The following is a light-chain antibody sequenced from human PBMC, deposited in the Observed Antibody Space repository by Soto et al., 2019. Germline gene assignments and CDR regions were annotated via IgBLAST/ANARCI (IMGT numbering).Light chain of an antibody. CDR3: LSFDSSLSVV. V-gene: IGLV1-40*01. Sequence: QAVVTQPPSVSGAPGQRVTISCTGSSSNIGAGYDVHWYQQLPGRAPKLLIYGNTNRPSGVPDRFSGSKSGTSASLAITGLQAEDEADYYCLSFDSSLSVVFGGVTKLTVL. J-gene: IGLJ2*01. CDR2: GNT. CDR1: SSNIGAGYD.